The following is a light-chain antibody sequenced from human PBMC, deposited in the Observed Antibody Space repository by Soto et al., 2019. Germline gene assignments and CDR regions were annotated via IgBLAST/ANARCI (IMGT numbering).Light chain of an antibody. CDR1: QSVISNY. CDR2: GAS. V-gene: IGKV3-20*01. Sequence: EIVLTQSPGALSLSPGERATLSCRASQSVISNYLAWYQQKRGQAPRLLIDGASSRATGIPDRFSGSGSGTDFTLTISSLQPDDFATYYCQQYQSFSLTFGGGTRVEVK. CDR3: QQYQSFSLT. J-gene: IGKJ4*01.